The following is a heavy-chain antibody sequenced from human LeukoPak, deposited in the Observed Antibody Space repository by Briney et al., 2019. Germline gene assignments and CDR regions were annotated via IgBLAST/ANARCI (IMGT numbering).Heavy chain of an antibody. V-gene: IGHV3-74*01. CDR1: GFTFSSYW. CDR2: INSDGSST. CDR3: ARTLGAAGSFDY. D-gene: IGHD6-13*01. Sequence: GALRLSCAASGFTFSSYWMHWVRQAPGKGLVWVSRINSDGSSTSYADSVKGRFTISRDNAKNTLYLQMNSLRAEDTAVYYCARTLGAAGSFDYWGQGTLVTVSS. J-gene: IGHJ4*02.